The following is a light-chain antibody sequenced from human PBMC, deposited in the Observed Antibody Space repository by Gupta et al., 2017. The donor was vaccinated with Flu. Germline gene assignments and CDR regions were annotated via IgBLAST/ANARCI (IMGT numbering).Light chain of an antibody. CDR3: QHLNT. Sequence: DIQLTQSPSFLSASAGDRFTITCRASQGISSYLAWYQQKPGKAPKLLFYAASTLQSGVPSRFSGSGSGTEFTLTLSSLQPEDFATYYCQHLNTFGPGTKLDIK. CDR1: QGISSY. J-gene: IGKJ3*01. V-gene: IGKV1-9*01. CDR2: AAS.